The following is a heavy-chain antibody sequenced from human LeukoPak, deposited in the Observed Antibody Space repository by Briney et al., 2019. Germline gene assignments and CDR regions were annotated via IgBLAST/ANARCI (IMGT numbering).Heavy chain of an antibody. V-gene: IGHV3-23*01. Sequence: GGSLRLSCAASTFTFSSYTMSWVRPAPGKGLEWVSAISAGADSTYYADSVQGRVSLSRDNSKNTLFLQTSGLRAEDTAVYFWARGAYGDYDSWGQGTLVTVSS. CDR1: TFTFSSYT. CDR2: ISAGADST. J-gene: IGHJ5*01. D-gene: IGHD4-17*01. CDR3: ARGAYGDYDS.